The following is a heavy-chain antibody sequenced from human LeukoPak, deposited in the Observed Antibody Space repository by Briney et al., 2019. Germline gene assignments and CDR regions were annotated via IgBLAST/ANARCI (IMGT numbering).Heavy chain of an antibody. J-gene: IGHJ4*02. CDR2: INPNSGGT. V-gene: IGHV1-2*02. Sequence: GASVKGSCKASGYTFTGYYMHWVRQAPGQGLEWMGWINPNSGGTNYAQKFQSRVTMTRDTSISTAYMELSRLRSDDTAVYYCARVVPRSEGYSGYDWQLDLSGYYFDYWGQGTLVTVSS. D-gene: IGHD5-12*01. CDR3: ARVVPRSEGYSGYDWQLDLSGYYFDY. CDR1: GYTFTGYY.